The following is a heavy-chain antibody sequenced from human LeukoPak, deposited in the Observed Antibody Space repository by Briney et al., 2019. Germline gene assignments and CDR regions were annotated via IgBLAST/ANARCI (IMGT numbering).Heavy chain of an antibody. J-gene: IGHJ5*02. Sequence: SETLSLTCTVSGGSISSYYRSWIRQPPGKGLEWIGYIYYSGSTNYNPSLKSRVTISVDTSKNQFSLKLSSVTAADTAVYYCARQYLGYDILTGYYPNWFDPWGQGTLVTVSS. CDR2: IYYSGST. CDR3: ARQYLGYDILTGYYPNWFDP. CDR1: GGSISSYY. V-gene: IGHV4-59*08. D-gene: IGHD3-9*01.